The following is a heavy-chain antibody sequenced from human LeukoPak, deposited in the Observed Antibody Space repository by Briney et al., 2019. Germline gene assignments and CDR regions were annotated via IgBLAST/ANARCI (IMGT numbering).Heavy chain of an antibody. V-gene: IGHV3-72*01. J-gene: IGHJ6*02. Sequence: PGGSLRLSCATSGFTFSDHYMDWVRRAPGKGLEWVARTRSKARGYTTEYAASVKGRFTVSRDESMNSLYLQMNSLKTEDTAVYYCARGPTVTFNYHYGMDVWGQGTTVTVSS. CDR1: GFTFSDHY. D-gene: IGHD4-17*01. CDR3: ARGPTVTFNYHYGMDV. CDR2: TRSKARGYTT.